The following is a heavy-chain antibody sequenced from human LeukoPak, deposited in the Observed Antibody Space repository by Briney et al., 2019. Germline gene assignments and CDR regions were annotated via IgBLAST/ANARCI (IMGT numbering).Heavy chain of an antibody. CDR2: IRAGTGST. CDR3: ARDHPGTDALGV. Sequence: GGSLRLSCAVSGFTFRNYAMTWVRLASGKGLEWVSGIRAGTGSTYYADAVKGRFTISRDNSKNTLYLQMSRLRAEDTGVYYCARDHPGTDALGVWGQGTTVTVSS. V-gene: IGHV3-23*01. CDR1: GFTFRNYA. J-gene: IGHJ6*02.